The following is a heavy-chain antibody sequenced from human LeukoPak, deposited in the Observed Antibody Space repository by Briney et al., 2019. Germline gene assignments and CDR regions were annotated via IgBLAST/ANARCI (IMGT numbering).Heavy chain of an antibody. Sequence: GGSLRLSCAASGFTVSSNYMSWVRQAPGKGLEWVSVIYSGGSTYYADSVKGRFTISRDNSKNTLYLQMNSLRAEDTAVYYCARVLWFGDGFDYWGQGTLVTVSS. CDR2: IYSGGST. D-gene: IGHD3-10*01. V-gene: IGHV3-53*01. J-gene: IGHJ4*02. CDR3: ARVLWFGDGFDY. CDR1: GFTVSSNY.